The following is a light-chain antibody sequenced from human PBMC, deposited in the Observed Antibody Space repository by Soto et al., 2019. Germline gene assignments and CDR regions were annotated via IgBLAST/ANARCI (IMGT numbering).Light chain of an antibody. Sequence: QSALTQSAPVSGSPGQSITISCTGTSTDVRNYNLVSWYKQHPGRAPRLLIYEDTKRPSGISNRFSGSKSGTTASLTISGLQAEDEADYYCCSYASSGTLIIGVGTKLTVL. J-gene: IGLJ2*01. CDR1: STDVRNYNL. CDR3: CSYASSGTLI. V-gene: IGLV2-23*01. CDR2: EDT.